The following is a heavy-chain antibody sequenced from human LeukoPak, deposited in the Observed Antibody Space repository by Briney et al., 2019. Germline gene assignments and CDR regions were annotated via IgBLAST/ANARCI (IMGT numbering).Heavy chain of an antibody. J-gene: IGHJ2*01. D-gene: IGHD6-19*01. Sequence: GGSLRLSCAASGFTFSTYSMNWVRQAPGKGLEWVSSISSGGNYIYYADSVKGRFTNSRDNAKNSLYLQVNSLRVEETAVYYCARAGILVAGTDWYFDLWGRGTLVTVSS. V-gene: IGHV3-21*01. CDR1: GFTFSTYS. CDR2: ISSGGNYI. CDR3: ARAGILVAGTDWYFDL.